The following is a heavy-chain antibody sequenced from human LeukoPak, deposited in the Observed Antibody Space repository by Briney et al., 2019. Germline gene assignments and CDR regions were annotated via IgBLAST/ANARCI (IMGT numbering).Heavy chain of an antibody. CDR3: ATDRGWRTSGYYLYY. CDR2: MSYDGSNK. CDR1: GFTFSNYG. J-gene: IGHJ4*02. V-gene: IGHV3-30*03. D-gene: IGHD3-3*01. Sequence: GGSLRLSCAASGFTFSNYGMHWVRQAPGKGLEWVAVMSYDGSNKYYADSVKGRFTISRDNSKNTLYLQMSSLRAEDTAVYYCATDRGWRTSGYYLYYWGQGTLVTYSS.